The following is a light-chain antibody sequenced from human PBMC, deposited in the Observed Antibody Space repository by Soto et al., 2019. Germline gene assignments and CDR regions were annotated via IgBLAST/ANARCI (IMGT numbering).Light chain of an antibody. CDR2: DAS. CDR1: QNINNH. V-gene: IGKV1-33*01. Sequence: DIQMPQSPSSLSASVGDRVTITCQASQNINNHINWYQQKPGRAPKLLIYDASNLEAGVPSRFRGSGSGTEFALTISSLQPDDFATYYCQQYNTYSWTFGPGTKVDIK. CDR3: QQYNTYSWT. J-gene: IGKJ1*01.